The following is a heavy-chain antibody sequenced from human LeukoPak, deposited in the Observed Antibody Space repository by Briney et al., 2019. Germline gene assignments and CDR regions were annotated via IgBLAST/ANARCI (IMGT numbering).Heavy chain of an antibody. Sequence: SETLSLTCAVYGGSFSGYYCSWIRQPPGKGLEWIGEIDHSGSTNYNPSLKSRVTISVDTSKNQFSLKLSSVTAADTAVYYCARGSWRQLVYPRFDYWGQGTLVTVSS. CDR1: GGSFSGYY. CDR3: ARGSWRQLVYPRFDY. V-gene: IGHV4-34*01. J-gene: IGHJ4*02. D-gene: IGHD6-6*01. CDR2: IDHSGST.